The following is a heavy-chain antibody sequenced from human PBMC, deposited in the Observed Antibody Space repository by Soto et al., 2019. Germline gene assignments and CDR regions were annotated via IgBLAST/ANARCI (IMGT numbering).Heavy chain of an antibody. CDR3: VRADWTVSPLFDY. D-gene: IGHD3-9*01. CDR2: ISSDGSIK. J-gene: IGHJ4*02. V-gene: IGHV3-30-3*01. CDR1: GFTFSNYA. Sequence: QVQLVESGGGVVQPGRSLRLSCAASGFTFSNYAMHWVRQAPGKGLDWVAVISSDGSIKYYADSVKGRFTVSRDDSKTTLYLQLNSLRPEDTAGYYCVRADWTVSPLFDYWGQGTLVTVSS.